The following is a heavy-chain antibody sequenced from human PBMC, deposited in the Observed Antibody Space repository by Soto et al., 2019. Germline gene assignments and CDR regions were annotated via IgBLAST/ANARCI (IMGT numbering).Heavy chain of an antibody. V-gene: IGHV3-30-3*01. Sequence: QVQLVESGGGVVQPGRSLRLSCAASGFTFSSYAMHWVRQAPGKGLEGVAVISYDGSNKYYADSVKGRFTISRDNSKNTLYLQMNSLRAYDTAVYYCAAEDTAMGWLDYWGQGTLVTVSS. D-gene: IGHD5-18*01. J-gene: IGHJ4*02. CDR3: AAEDTAMGWLDY. CDR1: GFTFSSYA. CDR2: ISYDGSNK.